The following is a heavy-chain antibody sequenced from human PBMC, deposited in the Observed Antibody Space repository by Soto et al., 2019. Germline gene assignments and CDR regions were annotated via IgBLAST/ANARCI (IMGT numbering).Heavy chain of an antibody. V-gene: IGHV3-30*18. D-gene: IGHD5-12*01. CDR3: AKGGVADYGMDV. CDR2: ISYDGSNK. Sequence: GGSPRLSCAASGFTFSSYGMHWVRQAPGKGLEWVAVISYDGSNKYYADSVKGRFTISRDNSKNTLYLQMNSLRAEDTAVYYCAKGGVADYGMDVWGQGTTVTVSS. CDR1: GFTFSSYG. J-gene: IGHJ6*02.